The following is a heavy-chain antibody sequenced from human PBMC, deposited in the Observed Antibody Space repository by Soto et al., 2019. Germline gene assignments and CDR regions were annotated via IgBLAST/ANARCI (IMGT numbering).Heavy chain of an antibody. CDR3: TRGEGDGYNYSDY. J-gene: IGHJ4*02. V-gene: IGHV3-7*01. CDR2: IKQDGSEK. CDR1: GFTFSSYW. Sequence: PGGSLRLSCAASGFTFSSYWMSWVRQAPGKGLEWVANIKQDGSEKYYVDSVKGRFTISRDNAKNMLCLQMDSLRVEDTAIYYCTRGEGDGYNYSDYWGQGILVTVSS. D-gene: IGHD5-12*01.